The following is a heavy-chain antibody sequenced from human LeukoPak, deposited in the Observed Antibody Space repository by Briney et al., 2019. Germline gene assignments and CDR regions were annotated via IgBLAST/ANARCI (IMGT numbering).Heavy chain of an antibody. CDR3: AKDSSAYYYARGFDY. CDR1: GVTFSSSA. J-gene: IGHJ4*02. Sequence: PGGSLRLSCTASGVTFSSSAMSWVRQPPGKGLEWVSAISGSGGSTYYADSVKGRFTISRDNSKNTLFLQMNSLRADDTAVYYCAKDSSAYYYARGFDYWGQGILVTVSS. D-gene: IGHD3-22*01. V-gene: IGHV3-23*01. CDR2: ISGSGGST.